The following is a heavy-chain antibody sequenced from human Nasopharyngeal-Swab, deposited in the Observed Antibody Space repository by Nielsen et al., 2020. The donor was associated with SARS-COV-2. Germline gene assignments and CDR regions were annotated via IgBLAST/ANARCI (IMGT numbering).Heavy chain of an antibody. D-gene: IGHD3-3*01. Sequence: ASVKVSCKASGYTFTSYYMHWVRQAPGQGLEWMGIINPSSGSTSYAQKFQGRVTMTRDTSTSTVYMELSSLRSEDTAVYYCARDPSITIFGVVIMDYWGQGTLVTVSS. J-gene: IGHJ4*02. CDR3: ARDPSITIFGVVIMDY. CDR2: INPSSGST. CDR1: GYTFTSYY. V-gene: IGHV1-46*01.